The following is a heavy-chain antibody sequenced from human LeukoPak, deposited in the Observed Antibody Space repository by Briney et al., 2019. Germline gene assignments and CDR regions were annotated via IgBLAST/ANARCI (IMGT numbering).Heavy chain of an antibody. J-gene: IGHJ4*02. D-gene: IGHD3-22*01. Sequence: GGSLRLSCAVSGFTVSSTHMSWFRQAPGKGLEWVSIIYRGGSTYYTDSVMGRFTIARDEFKNTVHLQMNSLRAEDTAVYYCARGGAAPSSGYTNYFDYWGQGTLVTASS. V-gene: IGHV3-66*01. CDR3: ARGGAAPSSGYTNYFDY. CDR1: GFTVSSTH. CDR2: IYRGGST.